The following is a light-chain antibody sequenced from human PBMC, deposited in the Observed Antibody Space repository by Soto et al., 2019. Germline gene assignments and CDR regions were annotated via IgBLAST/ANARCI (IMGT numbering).Light chain of an antibody. CDR1: SSDVGSYNR. V-gene: IGLV2-18*02. CDR2: EVS. J-gene: IGLJ3*02. CDR3: TSYTSCRWV. Sequence: QSVLTQPPSVSGSPGQSVTISCTGTSSDVGSYNRVSWYQQHPGTAPKLIIYEVSNRPSGVTDRFSGSKSGNTASLTISGLQGEDEADYCCTSYTSCRWVFGGGTKLTVL.